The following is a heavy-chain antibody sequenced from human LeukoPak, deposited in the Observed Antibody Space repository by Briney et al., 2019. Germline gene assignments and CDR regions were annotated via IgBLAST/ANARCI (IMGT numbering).Heavy chain of an antibody. Sequence: SVKVSCKASGGTFSSYAISWVRQAPGQGLEWMGRIIPILGIANHAQKFQGRVTITADKSTSTAYMELSSLRSEDTAVYYCARGASGRVYYYGMDVWGQGTTVTVSS. CDR1: GGTFSSYA. CDR2: IIPILGIA. J-gene: IGHJ6*02. D-gene: IGHD6-19*01. CDR3: ARGASGRVYYYGMDV. V-gene: IGHV1-69*04.